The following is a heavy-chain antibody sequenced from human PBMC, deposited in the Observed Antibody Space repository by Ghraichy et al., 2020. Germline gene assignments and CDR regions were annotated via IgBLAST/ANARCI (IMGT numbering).Heavy chain of an antibody. D-gene: IGHD6-13*01. V-gene: IGHV3-21*01. Sequence: GGSLRLSCAASGFTFSSYSMNWVRQAPGKGLEWVSFISSSSSYIYYADSVKGRFTISRDNTENSLYLQMNSLRAEDTAVYYCARQQVAAAGKGAFDYWGQGTLVTVSS. CDR1: GFTFSSYS. CDR3: ARQQVAAAGKGAFDY. J-gene: IGHJ4*02. CDR2: ISSSSSYI.